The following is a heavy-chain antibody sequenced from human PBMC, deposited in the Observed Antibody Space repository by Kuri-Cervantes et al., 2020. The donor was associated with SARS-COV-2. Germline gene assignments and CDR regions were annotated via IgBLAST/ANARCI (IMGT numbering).Heavy chain of an antibody. J-gene: IGHJ4*02. CDR2: INHSGST. D-gene: IGHD3-22*01. CDR3: ARDYYDSSGYLVEPGDY. CDR1: GGSFSGYY. V-gene: IGHV4-34*01. Sequence: SQTLSLTCAVYGGSFSGYYWSWICQPPGKGLEWIGEINHSGSTNYNPSLKSRVTISVDTSKNQFSLKLSSVTAADTAVYYCARDYYDSSGYLVEPGDYWCQGTLVTVSS.